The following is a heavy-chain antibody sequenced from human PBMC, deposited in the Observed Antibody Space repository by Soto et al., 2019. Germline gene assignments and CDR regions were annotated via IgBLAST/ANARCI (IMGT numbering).Heavy chain of an antibody. CDR3: ATSNWFDP. J-gene: IGHJ5*02. CDR2: IYYSGST. Sequence: QLQLQESGPALVKPSETLSLTCTVSGGSISSRGYYWGWIRQPPGKGLEWIGTIYYSGSTYYNPSLKSRVTISVDTSKNQFSLKLSSVTAADTAVYYCATSNWFDPWGQGTLVTVSS. V-gene: IGHV4-39*01. CDR1: GGSISSRGYY.